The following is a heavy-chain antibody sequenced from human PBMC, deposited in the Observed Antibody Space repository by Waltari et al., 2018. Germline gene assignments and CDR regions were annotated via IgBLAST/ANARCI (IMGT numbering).Heavy chain of an antibody. V-gene: IGHV3-23*04. CDR2: ISGSGGST. CDR1: GSPFSSIA. CDR3: AKIPAGSSVDY. D-gene: IGHD6-13*01. Sequence: EVQLVEPGGGLVKPGGSLRLPCAAFGSPFSSIAMTWVRQAPGKGLEWVSAISGSGGSTYYADSVKGRFTISRDNSKNTLYLQMNSLRAEDTAVYYCAKIPAGSSVDYWGQGTLVTVSS. J-gene: IGHJ4*02.